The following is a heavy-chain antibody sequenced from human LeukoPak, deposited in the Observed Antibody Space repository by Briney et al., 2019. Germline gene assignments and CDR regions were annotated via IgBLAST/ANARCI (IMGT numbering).Heavy chain of an antibody. V-gene: IGHV3-74*01. D-gene: IGHD6-19*01. CDR1: GSTFSSYW. J-gene: IGHJ4*02. Sequence: GGSLSPSCPASGSTFSSYWMHWVRQPPGRGLVWVSRIKSDGMDTRYAISVKGRFDISSDNAKNTLYLQMNRMSSEDTAVYYCAGGGNSGCLDYWGQGTLVTVSS. CDR3: AGGGNSGCLDY. CDR2: IKSDGMDT.